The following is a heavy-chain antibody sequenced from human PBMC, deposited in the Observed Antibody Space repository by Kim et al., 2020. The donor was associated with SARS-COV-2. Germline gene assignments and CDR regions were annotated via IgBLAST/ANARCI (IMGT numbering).Heavy chain of an antibody. Sequence: SETLSLTCAVYGGSFSGYYWSWIRQPPGKGLEWIGEINHSGSTNYNPSLKSRVTISVDTSKNQFSLKLSSVTAADTAVYYCARGFAYGGYAFDIWGQGTMVTVSS. D-gene: IGHD4-17*01. CDR1: GGSFSGYY. V-gene: IGHV4-34*01. CDR2: INHSGST. CDR3: ARGFAYGGYAFDI. J-gene: IGHJ3*02.